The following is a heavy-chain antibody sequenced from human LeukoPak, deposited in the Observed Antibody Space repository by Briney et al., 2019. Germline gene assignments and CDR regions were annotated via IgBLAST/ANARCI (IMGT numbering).Heavy chain of an antibody. CDR2: INPSGGST. D-gene: IGHD5-24*01. Sequence: GASVKVSCKASGYTFTSYYMHWVRQAPGQGLEWMGIINPSGGSTSYAQKFQGRVTMTRDMSTSTVYMELSSLRSEDTAVYYCARSPNGYKNYYYYMDVWGKGTTVTISS. V-gene: IGHV1-46*01. CDR3: ARSPNGYKNYYYYMDV. J-gene: IGHJ6*03. CDR1: GYTFTSYY.